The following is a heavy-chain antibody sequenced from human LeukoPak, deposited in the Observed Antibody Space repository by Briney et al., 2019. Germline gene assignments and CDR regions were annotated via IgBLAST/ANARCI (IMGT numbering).Heavy chain of an antibody. CDR3: AKDLHYYGPGSSPQY. V-gene: IGHV3-30*04. D-gene: IGHD3-10*01. J-gene: IGHJ4*02. Sequence: GGSLRLSCAASGFTFSSYAMHWVRRAPGKGLEWVALISYDGSTKHYADSVKGRFTISRDNSKNTLSLQINSLRFEDTAVYYCAKDLHYYGPGSSPQYWGQGTLVTVSS. CDR2: ISYDGSTK. CDR1: GFTFSSYA.